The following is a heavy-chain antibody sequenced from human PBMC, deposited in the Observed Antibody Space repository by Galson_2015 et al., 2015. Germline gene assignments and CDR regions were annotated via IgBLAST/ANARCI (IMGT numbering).Heavy chain of an antibody. J-gene: IGHJ2*01. V-gene: IGHV3-30-3*01. CDR2: ISYDGSNK. CDR1: GFTFSSYA. Sequence: SLRLSCAASGFTFSSYAMHWVRQAPGKGLEWVAVISYDGSNKYYADSVKGRFTISRDNSKNTLYLQMNSLRAEDTAVYYCARDFGSRKWLPIDWYFELWGRGTLVTVSS. D-gene: IGHD5-24*01. CDR3: ARDFGSRKWLPIDWYFEL.